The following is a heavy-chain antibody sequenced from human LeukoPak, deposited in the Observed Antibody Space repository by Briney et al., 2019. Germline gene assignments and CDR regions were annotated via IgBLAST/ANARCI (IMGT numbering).Heavy chain of an antibody. D-gene: IGHD3-22*01. CDR3: ARDGVDSYDSSGYGD. V-gene: IGHV3-7*01. CDR1: GFTFSGYW. CDR2: IKQDGSER. J-gene: IGHJ1*01. Sequence: GGSLRLSCAASGFTFSGYWMSWVRQAPGKGLEWVANIKQDGSERYYVDSVKGRFTISRDNAKNSLYLQMNILRAEDTAVYYCARDGVDSYDSSGYGDWGQGTLVTVSS.